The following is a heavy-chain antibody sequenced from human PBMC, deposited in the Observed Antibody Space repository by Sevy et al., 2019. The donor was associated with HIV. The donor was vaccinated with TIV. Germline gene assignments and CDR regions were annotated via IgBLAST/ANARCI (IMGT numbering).Heavy chain of an antibody. Sequence: GGSLRLSCAASGFTFSDYYMSWIRQAPGKRLEWISFISSGTTYTNYADSVRGRCTISRDNSKNSPFLQMNSLRGDDTAIYYCARDRRNYGGQYFDYWGQGNLVTVSS. CDR2: ISSGTTYT. V-gene: IGHV3-11*06. J-gene: IGHJ4*02. CDR1: GFTFSDYY. CDR3: ARDRRNYGGQYFDY. D-gene: IGHD4-17*01.